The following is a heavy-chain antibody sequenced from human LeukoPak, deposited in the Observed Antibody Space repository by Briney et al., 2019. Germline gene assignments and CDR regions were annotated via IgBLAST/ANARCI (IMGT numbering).Heavy chain of an antibody. CDR2: INDSGGNT. D-gene: IGHD1-1*01. V-gene: IGHV3-23*01. CDR1: GFTFSSYG. CDR3: ARSLKWNLVGFDY. Sequence: GGSLRLSCAASGFTFSSYGMNWVRQAPGKGLEWVSVINDSGGNTFYADSVKGRFTISRDNSKNTLYLQMSSLRGEGTAVYYCARSLKWNLVGFDYWGQGTLVTVSS. J-gene: IGHJ4*02.